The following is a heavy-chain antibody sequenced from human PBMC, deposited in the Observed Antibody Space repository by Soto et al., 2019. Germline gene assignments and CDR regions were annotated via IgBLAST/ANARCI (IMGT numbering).Heavy chain of an antibody. CDR2: IPYDGSNK. CDR3: AKDHYGSGRDDFDY. J-gene: IGHJ4*02. CDR1: GFTFSSYG. D-gene: IGHD3-10*01. V-gene: IGHV3-30*18. Sequence: GGTLRLSCAGSGFTFSSYGMHWVRQAPGKGLEWVAVIPYDGSNKYYADSVKGRFTISRDNSKNTLFLQMNSLRAEDTAAYYCAKDHYGSGRDDFDYWGQGTLVTVSS.